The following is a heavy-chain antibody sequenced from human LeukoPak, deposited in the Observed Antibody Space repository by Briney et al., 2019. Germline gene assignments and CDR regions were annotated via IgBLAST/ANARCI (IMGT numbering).Heavy chain of an antibody. J-gene: IGHJ4*02. CDR3: ARVLRYYDSSGYDDY. Sequence: PSETLSLTCTVSGGSISSNSYYWGWLRQPPGTGLEWIGSIYYSGSTYYNPSPKRRVTISVDTSKNQFSLKLSSVTAADTAVYYCARVLRYYDSSGYDDYWGQGTLVTVSS. CDR1: GGSISSNSYY. D-gene: IGHD3-22*01. V-gene: IGHV4-39*07. CDR2: IYYSGST.